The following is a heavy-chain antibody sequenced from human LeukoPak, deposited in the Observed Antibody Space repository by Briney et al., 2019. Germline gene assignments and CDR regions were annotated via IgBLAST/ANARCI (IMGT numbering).Heavy chain of an antibody. CDR1: GFTFSSYW. Sequence: GGSLRLSCAASGFTFSSYWMSWVRQAPGKGLEWVANIKQDGSEKYYVDSVKGRFTISRDNAKNSLYLQMNSLRAEDTAVYYCARSVVAATETFDYWGQGTLVTVSS. D-gene: IGHD2-15*01. J-gene: IGHJ4*02. CDR3: ARSVVAATETFDY. V-gene: IGHV3-7*01. CDR2: IKQDGSEK.